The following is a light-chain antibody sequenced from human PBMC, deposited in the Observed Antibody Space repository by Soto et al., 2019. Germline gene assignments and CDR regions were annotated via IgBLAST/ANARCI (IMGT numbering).Light chain of an antibody. J-gene: IGLJ1*01. CDR3: SSYTSSSTYV. V-gene: IGLV1-36*01. CDR2: SND. Sequence: QSVLTQPPSVSEAPRQRVTISCSGSSSNIGKNAVNWYQQLPGEAPRLLIYSNDLRPSRVSDRFSGSKSGNTASLTISGLLAEDEADYYCSSYTSSSTYVFGTGTKVTVL. CDR1: SSNIGKNA.